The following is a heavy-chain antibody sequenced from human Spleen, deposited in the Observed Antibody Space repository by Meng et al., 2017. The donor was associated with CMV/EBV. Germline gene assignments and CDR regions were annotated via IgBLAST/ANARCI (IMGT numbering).Heavy chain of an antibody. V-gene: IGHV3-21*01. Sequence: GESLKISCTTSGFTFGDYAVSWVRQAPGKGLEWVSSISSSSSYIYYADSVKGRFTISRDNAKNSLYLQMNSLRAEDTAVYYCARQWGIFGVVGDDAFDIWGQGTMVTVSS. CDR3: ARQWGIFGVVGDDAFDI. CDR1: GFTFGDYA. CDR2: ISSSSSYI. D-gene: IGHD3-3*01. J-gene: IGHJ3*02.